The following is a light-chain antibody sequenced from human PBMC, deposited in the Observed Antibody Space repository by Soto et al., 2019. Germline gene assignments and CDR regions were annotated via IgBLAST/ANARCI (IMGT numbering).Light chain of an antibody. CDR2: GAS. J-gene: IGKJ3*01. CDR1: QGINHY. CDR3: QQYNSGPTT. Sequence: IQMTQSPSSLSASVGDRVTITCRASQGINHYLAWYQQIPGKVPKLLIYGASTLHLGVPSRFSGSGSGTDFTLTISSLRPGDVATYYCQQYNSGPTTFGAGTKVDIK. V-gene: IGKV1-27*01.